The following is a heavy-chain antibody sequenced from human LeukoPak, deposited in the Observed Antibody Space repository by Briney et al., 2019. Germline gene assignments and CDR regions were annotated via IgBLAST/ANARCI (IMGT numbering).Heavy chain of an antibody. D-gene: IGHD6-13*01. Sequence: SETLSLTCTVSGGSISSYYWSWIRQPPGKGLEWIGYIYYSGSTNYNPSLKSRVTISVDTSKNQFSLKLSSVTAADTAVYYCARRPSRAAHFDYWGQGTLVTVSS. CDR1: GGSISSYY. J-gene: IGHJ4*02. CDR3: ARRPSRAAHFDY. CDR2: IYYSGST. V-gene: IGHV4-59*08.